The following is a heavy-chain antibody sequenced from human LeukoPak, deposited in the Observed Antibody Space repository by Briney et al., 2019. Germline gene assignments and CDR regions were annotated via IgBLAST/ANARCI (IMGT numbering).Heavy chain of an antibody. Sequence: PGRSLRLSCAASGFTFSSYGMHWVRQAPGKGLEWVAVIWYDGSNKYYAESVKGRFTISRDNSKNTLYLQMNSLRAEDTAVYYCARADSGWLQSRGDYWGQGTLVTVSS. V-gene: IGHV3-33*01. J-gene: IGHJ4*02. D-gene: IGHD5-24*01. CDR2: IWYDGSNK. CDR1: GFTFSSYG. CDR3: ARADSGWLQSRGDY.